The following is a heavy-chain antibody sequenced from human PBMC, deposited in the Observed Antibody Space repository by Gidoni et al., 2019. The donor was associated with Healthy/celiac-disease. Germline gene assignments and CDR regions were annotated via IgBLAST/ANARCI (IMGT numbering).Heavy chain of an antibody. D-gene: IGHD3-16*02. Sequence: EVQLLESGGGLVQPGGSLRLSCAASGFAFSSYAMSWVRQAPGKGLEWVSAISGSGGSTYYADSVKGRFTISRDNSKNTLYLQMNSLRAEDTAVYYCAKGRFGGVIVLVFTFWGQGTLVTVSS. CDR1: GFAFSSYA. V-gene: IGHV3-23*01. CDR2: ISGSGGST. CDR3: AKGRFGGVIVLVFTF. J-gene: IGHJ4*02.